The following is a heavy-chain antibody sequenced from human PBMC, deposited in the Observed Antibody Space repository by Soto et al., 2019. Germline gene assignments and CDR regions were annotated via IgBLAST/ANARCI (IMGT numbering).Heavy chain of an antibody. D-gene: IGHD3-3*01. CDR1: GGSISSYY. Sequence: SSETLSLTCTVSGGSISSYYWSWIRQPPGKGLEWIGYIYYSGSTNYNPSLKSRVTISVDTSKNQFSLKLSSVTAADTAVYYCARHADVRDFWSGYLNTGAFDIWGQGTMVTVSS. CDR3: ARHADVRDFWSGYLNTGAFDI. V-gene: IGHV4-59*08. J-gene: IGHJ3*02. CDR2: IYYSGST.